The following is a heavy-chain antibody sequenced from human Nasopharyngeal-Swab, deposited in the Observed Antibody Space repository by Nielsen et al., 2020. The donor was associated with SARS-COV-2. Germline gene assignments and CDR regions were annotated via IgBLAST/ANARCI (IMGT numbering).Heavy chain of an antibody. CDR1: GFTVSSNY. Sequence: GESLKISCAASGFTVSSNYMSWVRQAPGKGLEWVSVIYSGGSTYYADSVKGRFTISRHNSKNTLYLQMNSLRAEDTAVYYCAKDDYGDDWRGRYYYYYYMDVWGKGTTVTVSS. V-gene: IGHV3-53*04. J-gene: IGHJ6*03. D-gene: IGHD4-17*01. CDR2: IYSGGST. CDR3: AKDDYGDDWRGRYYYYYYMDV.